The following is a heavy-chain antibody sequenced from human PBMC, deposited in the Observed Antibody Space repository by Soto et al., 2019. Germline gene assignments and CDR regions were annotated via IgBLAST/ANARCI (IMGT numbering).Heavy chain of an antibody. CDR3: AREKAVAGTIFDY. V-gene: IGHV3-74*01. D-gene: IGHD6-19*01. Sequence: GGSLRLSCAVSGFSLSSYWMHWVRQAPGKGLVWVSRIQSDGSSTNYADSVKGRFTISRDNAKNTLYLQMDSLRVEDKAVYYCAREKAVAGTIFDYWGQGALVTVSS. CDR2: IQSDGSST. CDR1: GFSLSSYW. J-gene: IGHJ4*02.